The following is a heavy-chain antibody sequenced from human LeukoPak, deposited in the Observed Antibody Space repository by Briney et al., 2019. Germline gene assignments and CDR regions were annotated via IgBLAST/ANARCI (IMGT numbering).Heavy chain of an antibody. J-gene: IGHJ4*02. Sequence: GGSLRLSCAVSGVTLSTHAMSWVRQAPGKGLEWVANIKQDGSEQHYVDSVKGRFTISRDNAKNSLYLQMNSLRAEDTAVYYCARGYCSGGSCYNPPDYWGQGTLVTVSS. CDR2: IKQDGSEQ. CDR3: ARGYCSGGSCYNPPDY. D-gene: IGHD2-15*01. V-gene: IGHV3-7*04. CDR1: GVTLSTHA.